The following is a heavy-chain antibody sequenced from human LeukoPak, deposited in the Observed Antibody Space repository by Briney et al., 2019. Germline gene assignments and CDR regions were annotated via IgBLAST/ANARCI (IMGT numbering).Heavy chain of an antibody. V-gene: IGHV4-34*01. CDR1: GGSFSGYY. CDR2: INHSGST. D-gene: IGHD3-22*01. CDR3: ARGPYYYDSSGYYPHNWFDP. J-gene: IGHJ5*02. Sequence: SETLSLTCAVYGGSFSGYYWSWIRQPPGKGLEWVGEINHSGSTNYNPSLKSRVTISVDTSKNQFSLKLSSVTAADTAVYYCARGPYYYDSSGYYPHNWFDPWGQGTLVTVSS.